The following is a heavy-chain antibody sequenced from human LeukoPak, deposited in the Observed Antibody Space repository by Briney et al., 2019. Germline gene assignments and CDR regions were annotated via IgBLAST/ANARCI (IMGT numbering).Heavy chain of an antibody. J-gene: IGHJ5*02. Sequence: GRSLRLSCAAPGFTFSSYAMHWVRQAPGKGLVWVAVISYDGSNKYYADSVKGRFTISRDNSKNTLYLQMNGLRAEDTAVYYCARAGSSSWYTNWFDPWGQGTLVTVSS. CDR3: ARAGSSSWYTNWFDP. V-gene: IGHV3-30*04. D-gene: IGHD6-13*01. CDR1: GFTFSSYA. CDR2: ISYDGSNK.